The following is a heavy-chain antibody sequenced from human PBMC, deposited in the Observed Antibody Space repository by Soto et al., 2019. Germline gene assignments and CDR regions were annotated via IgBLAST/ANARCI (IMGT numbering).Heavy chain of an antibody. J-gene: IGHJ3*02. CDR3: ARDIVVVPAAMHAFDI. Sequence: ASVKVSCKASGYTFTSYGISWVRQAPGQGLEWMGWISAYNGNTNYAQKLQGRVTMTTDASTSTAYMELRSLRSDDTAVYYCARDIVVVPAAMHAFDISGQGTMVTVSS. CDR1: GYTFTSYG. V-gene: IGHV1-18*01. D-gene: IGHD2-2*01. CDR2: ISAYNGNT.